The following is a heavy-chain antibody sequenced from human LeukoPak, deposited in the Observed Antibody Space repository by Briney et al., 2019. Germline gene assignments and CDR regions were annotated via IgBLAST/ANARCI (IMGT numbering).Heavy chain of an antibody. D-gene: IGHD1-26*01. J-gene: IGHJ4*02. Sequence: PGGSLRLSCAASGFRFSRYSMNWVRQAPGKGLEWVSSIGVGSSNYTYYADSVKGRFTISRDDAKTSVYLQMNSLRVEDSAVYFCLSGCYILPPYWGQGALVTVSS. CDR2: IGVGSSNYT. CDR1: GFRFSRYS. CDR3: LSGCYILPPY. V-gene: IGHV3-21*01.